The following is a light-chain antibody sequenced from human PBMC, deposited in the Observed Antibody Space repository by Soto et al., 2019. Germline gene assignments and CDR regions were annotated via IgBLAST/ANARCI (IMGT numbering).Light chain of an antibody. V-gene: IGKV3-11*01. Sequence: EIVLTQSPATLSLSPGERATLSCRASQSVDSHLAWYQQKPGQAPRLLIYDVSNRATGIAARFSGSGSGTDFTLTVSSLEPEDFAVYYCRHRRSWPLTFGGGTKVEIK. CDR1: QSVDSH. CDR3: RHRRSWPLT. CDR2: DVS. J-gene: IGKJ4*01.